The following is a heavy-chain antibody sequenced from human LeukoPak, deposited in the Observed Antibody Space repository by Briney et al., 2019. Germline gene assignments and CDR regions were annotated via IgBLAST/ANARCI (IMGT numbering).Heavy chain of an antibody. J-gene: IGHJ4*02. CDR2: IYYSGNT. V-gene: IGHV4-59*01. Sequence: SETLSLTCTVSGGSTSFYYWSWIRQPPGRGLEWIGYIYYSGNTNYNPSLKSPVSISIDTSKNQFSLKLNSVTAADTAVYYCARGPTRSYFDYWGQGILVTVSS. D-gene: IGHD1/OR15-1a*01. CDR3: ARGPTRSYFDY. CDR1: GGSTSFYY.